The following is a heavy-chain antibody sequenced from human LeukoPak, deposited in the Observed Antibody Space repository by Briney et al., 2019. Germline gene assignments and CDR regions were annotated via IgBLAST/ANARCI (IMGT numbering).Heavy chain of an antibody. D-gene: IGHD3-10*01. V-gene: IGHV1-18*04. Sequence: ASVKVSCKASGYTFTGYYMHWVRQAPGQGLDWMGWISAYNGNTNYEQKFQGRVTMTTDTSTSTAYMELRSLRSDDTAVYYCARDRSSGSYYPNWFDPWGQGTLVTVSS. CDR1: GYTFTGYY. J-gene: IGHJ5*02. CDR2: ISAYNGNT. CDR3: ARDRSSGSYYPNWFDP.